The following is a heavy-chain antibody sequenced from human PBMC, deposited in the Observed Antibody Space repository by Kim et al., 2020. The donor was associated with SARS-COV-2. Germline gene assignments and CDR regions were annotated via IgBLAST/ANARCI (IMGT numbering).Heavy chain of an antibody. V-gene: IGHV3-23*01. Sequence: GGSLRLSCAISGFTFSSYAMNWVRQAPGKGLEWVTAISGSGGSTYYADSVKGRFTISRDNSKNTLFLQMNSLGAEDTAVYFCAKRNGRTTGDAFDMWGQGTMFTVSS. D-gene: IGHD1-7*01. J-gene: IGHJ3*02. CDR2: ISGSGGST. CDR3: AKRNGRTTGDAFDM. CDR1: GFTFSSYA.